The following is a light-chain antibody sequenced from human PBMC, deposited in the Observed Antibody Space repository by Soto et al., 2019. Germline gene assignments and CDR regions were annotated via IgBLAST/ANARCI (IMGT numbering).Light chain of an antibody. CDR3: QSYDSSLSVYV. J-gene: IGLJ1*01. CDR2: GNS. V-gene: IGLV1-40*01. Sequence: QFVLTQPPSVSWASGLAVTISCTGSSSNIGAGYDVHWYQQLPGTAPKLLIYGNSNRPSGVPDRFSGSKSGTSASLAITGLQAEDEADYYCQSYDSSLSVYVFGTGTKVTVL. CDR1: SSNIGAGYD.